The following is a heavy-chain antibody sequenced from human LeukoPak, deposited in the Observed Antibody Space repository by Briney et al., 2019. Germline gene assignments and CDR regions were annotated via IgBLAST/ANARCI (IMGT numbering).Heavy chain of an antibody. CDR1: GYTFPSYF. Sequence: ASVKVSCKAYGYTFPSYFMHWARQAPGQGLEWMGIINPTGGSTTYAQKFQGRVTMTRETSTSTVYMELSSLRSDDTAVYYCARTAARRFDYWGQGTLVTVSS. D-gene: IGHD6-6*01. J-gene: IGHJ4*02. V-gene: IGHV1-46*01. CDR3: ARTAARRFDY. CDR2: INPTGGST.